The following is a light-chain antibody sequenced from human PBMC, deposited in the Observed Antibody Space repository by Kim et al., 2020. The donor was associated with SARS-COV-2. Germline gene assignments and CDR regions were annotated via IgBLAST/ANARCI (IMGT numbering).Light chain of an antibody. CDR2: KAS. Sequence: DIQMTQSPSTLSASAGDRVTITCRASQSISSWLAWYQQKPGKAPKLLIYKASSLESGVPSRFSGSGSGTEFTLTISSLQPDDFATYFCQQHNSYSLTFGGGTKVDIK. J-gene: IGKJ4*01. V-gene: IGKV1-5*03. CDR3: QQHNSYSLT. CDR1: QSISSW.